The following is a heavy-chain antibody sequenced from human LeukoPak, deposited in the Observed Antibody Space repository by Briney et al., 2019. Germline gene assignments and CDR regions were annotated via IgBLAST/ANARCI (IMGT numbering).Heavy chain of an antibody. D-gene: IGHD1-26*01. V-gene: IGHV3-23*01. CDR1: GFTFSSYA. J-gene: IGHJ6*03. Sequence: GGSLRLSCAASGFTFSSYAMSWVRQAPGKGLEWVSAISGSGSTIYYADSVKGRFTISRDNAKNSLYLQMNSLRAEDTAVYYCAREMDSGSLNDYYYYYMDVWGKGTTVTISS. CDR2: ISGSGSTI. CDR3: AREMDSGSLNDYYYYYMDV.